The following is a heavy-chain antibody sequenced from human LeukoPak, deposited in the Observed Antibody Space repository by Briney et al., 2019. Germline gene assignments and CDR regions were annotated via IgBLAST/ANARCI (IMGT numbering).Heavy chain of an antibody. V-gene: IGHV4-38-2*01. Sequence: GSLRLSCAASGFTFSSYWMSWVRQPPGKGLEWIGSIYHSGSTYYNPSLKSRVTISVDTSKNQFSLKLSSVTAADTAVYYCARGGPDYGYYFDNWGQGTLVTVFS. J-gene: IGHJ4*02. CDR3: ARGGPDYGYYFDN. CDR1: GFTFSSYW. CDR2: IYHSGST. D-gene: IGHD3-10*01.